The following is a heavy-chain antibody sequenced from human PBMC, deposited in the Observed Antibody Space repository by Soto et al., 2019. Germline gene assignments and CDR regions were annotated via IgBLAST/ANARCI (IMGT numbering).Heavy chain of an antibody. V-gene: IGHV3-23*01. J-gene: IGHJ6*03. CDR1: GFTFSSYA. Sequence: PGGSLRLSCAASGFTFSSYAMSWVRQAPGKGLEWVSAISGSGGSTYYADSVKGRFTISRDNSKNTLYLQMNSLRAEDTAVYYCALNAGPAGGYFFYYYMDVWGKVTTVTVSS. D-gene: IGHD2-2*01. CDR2: ISGSGGST. CDR3: ALNAGPAGGYFFYYYMDV.